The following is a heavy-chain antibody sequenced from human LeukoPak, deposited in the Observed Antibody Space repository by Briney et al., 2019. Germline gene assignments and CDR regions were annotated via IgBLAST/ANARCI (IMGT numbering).Heavy chain of an antibody. J-gene: IGHJ4*02. CDR1: GGSISSYY. CDR2: INHSGST. CDR3: ARGLPGENTMIVVVITSYFDY. D-gene: IGHD3-22*01. V-gene: IGHV4-34*01. Sequence: PSETLSLTCTVSGGSISSYYWSWIRQPPGKGLEWIGEINHSGSTNYNPSLKSRVTISVDTSKNQFSLKLSSVTAADTAVYYCARGLPGENTMIVVVITSYFDYWGQGTLVTVSS.